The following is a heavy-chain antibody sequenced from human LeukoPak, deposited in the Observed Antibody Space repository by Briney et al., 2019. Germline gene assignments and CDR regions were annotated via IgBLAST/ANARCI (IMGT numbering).Heavy chain of an antibody. CDR3: ASITLRVLDY. CDR1: GGSISSSSYY. V-gene: IGHV4-39*01. Sequence: PSETLSLTCTVSGGSISSSSYYWGWIRQPPGKGLEWIGSIYYSGSTYYNPALKSRLTISVDTSKNQFSLKLSSVTAADTAVYYCASITLRVLDYWGQGTLVTVSS. J-gene: IGHJ4*02. CDR2: IYYSGST. D-gene: IGHD3-3*01.